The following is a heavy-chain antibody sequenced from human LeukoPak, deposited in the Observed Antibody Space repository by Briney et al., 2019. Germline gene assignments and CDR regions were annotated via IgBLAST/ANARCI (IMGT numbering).Heavy chain of an antibody. CDR3: ARGYASGTYYSDY. D-gene: IGHD3-10*01. Sequence: GESLRLSCAASGFTFSDYAMSWVRQAPGKGLEWVSAISGSGGNTYYADSVRGRFTISRDKSKNTLFLQMNSLRAEDTAVYYCARGYASGTYYSDYWGQGTLVTVSS. CDR2: ISGSGGNT. CDR1: GFTFSDYA. J-gene: IGHJ4*02. V-gene: IGHV3-23*01.